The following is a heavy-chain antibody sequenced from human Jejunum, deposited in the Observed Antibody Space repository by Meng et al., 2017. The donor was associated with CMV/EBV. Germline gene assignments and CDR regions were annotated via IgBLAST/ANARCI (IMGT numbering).Heavy chain of an antibody. CDR2: IGGGGGST. CDR3: ARDIYEVVVAGLDV. Sequence: SGFTFSNYAMTWVRQAPGKGLEWVSGIGGGGGSTNYTDSVKGRFSISRDNSKNTLYLQMNSLRVEDTAVYYCARDIYEVVVAGLDVWGQGTTVTVSS. V-gene: IGHV3-23*01. CDR1: GFTFSNYA. D-gene: IGHD2-15*01. J-gene: IGHJ6*02.